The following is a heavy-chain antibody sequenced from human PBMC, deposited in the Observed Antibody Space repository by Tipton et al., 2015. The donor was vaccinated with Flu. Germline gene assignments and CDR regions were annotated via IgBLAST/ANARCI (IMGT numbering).Heavy chain of an antibody. CDR1: GGSIHNYY. J-gene: IGHJ4*02. CDR2: IFSTGRT. V-gene: IGHV4-4*07. Sequence: TLSLTCNVSGGSIHNYYWSWIRQPAGKELEWIGHIFSTGRTNYNPSLKSRVTMSVDASKNQFSLHLSSVTAADTAFYYCARESDYGDYYFDYWGQGSPVIVSS. CDR3: ARESDYGDYYFDY. D-gene: IGHD4-17*01.